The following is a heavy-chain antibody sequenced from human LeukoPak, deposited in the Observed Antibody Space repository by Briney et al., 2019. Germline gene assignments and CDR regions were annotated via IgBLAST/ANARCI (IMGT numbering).Heavy chain of an antibody. CDR3: ARPDGKQAFDY. CDR1: GFTFSSYSMN. Sequence: PGGSLRLSCAASGFTFSSYSMNWVRQAPGKGLEWIGSIYYSGSTYYNPSLKSRVTISVDTSKNQFSLKLSSVTAADTAVYYCARPDGKQAFDYWGQGTLVTVSS. J-gene: IGHJ4*02. D-gene: IGHD1-14*01. CDR2: IYYSGST. V-gene: IGHV4-39*01.